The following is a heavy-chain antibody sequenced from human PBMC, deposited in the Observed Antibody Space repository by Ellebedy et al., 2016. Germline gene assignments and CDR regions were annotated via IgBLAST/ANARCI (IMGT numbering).Heavy chain of an antibody. V-gene: IGHV1-18*01. J-gene: IGHJ2*01. CDR2: ISAYNGNT. CDR3: ARDRPGVEGQWLGTRDWYFDL. CDR1: GYTFTSYG. Sequence: ASVKVSCKASGYTFTSYGISWVRQAPGQGLEWMGWISAYNGNTNYAQKLQGRVTMTTDTSTSTAYMELRSLRSDDTAVYYCARDRPGVEGQWLGTRDWYFDLWGRGTLVTVSS. D-gene: IGHD6-19*01.